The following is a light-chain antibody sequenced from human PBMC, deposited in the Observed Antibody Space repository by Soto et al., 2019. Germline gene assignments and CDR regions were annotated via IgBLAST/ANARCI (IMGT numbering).Light chain of an antibody. V-gene: IGKV3-15*01. CDR1: QSVGSN. J-gene: IGKJ2*01. Sequence: EIVVTQSPATLSVSPGERATLYCRAGQSVGSNLAWYQQKAGQPPRLLIYGASTRATGIPARFSASGSRTEFTLIITSLQSEDFTVYYCQQYNNWPNTFGQGTKLEIK. CDR3: QQYNNWPNT. CDR2: GAS.